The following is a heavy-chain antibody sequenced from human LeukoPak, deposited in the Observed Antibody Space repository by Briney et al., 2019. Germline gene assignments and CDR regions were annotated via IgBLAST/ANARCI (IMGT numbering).Heavy chain of an antibody. CDR1: GFTFSSYA. V-gene: IGHV3-23*01. Sequence: GGSLRLSCAASGFTFSSYAMSWVRQAPGKGLEWVSAISGSGGSTYYVDSVKGRFTISRDNSKNTLYLQMNSLRAEDTAVYYCAKTDDSSGYYSYYYYGMDVWGQGTTVTVSS. D-gene: IGHD3-22*01. J-gene: IGHJ6*02. CDR3: AKTDDSSGYYSYYYYGMDV. CDR2: ISGSGGST.